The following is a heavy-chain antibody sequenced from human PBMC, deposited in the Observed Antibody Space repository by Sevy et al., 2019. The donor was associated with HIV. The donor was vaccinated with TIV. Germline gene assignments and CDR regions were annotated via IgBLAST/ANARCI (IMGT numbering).Heavy chain of an antibody. V-gene: IGHV1-18*01. CDR2: NSAYNGNT. CDR3: ARKSGNWDY. Sequence: ASVKVSCKASGYTFTSYGITWVRQAPGQGLEWMGWNSAYNGNTNYAQRFQGRVTMTTDTSTSTAYMELRSLRFDDTAVYYCARKSGNWDYWGRGTLVTVSS. D-gene: IGHD1-26*01. J-gene: IGHJ4*02. CDR1: GYTFTSYG.